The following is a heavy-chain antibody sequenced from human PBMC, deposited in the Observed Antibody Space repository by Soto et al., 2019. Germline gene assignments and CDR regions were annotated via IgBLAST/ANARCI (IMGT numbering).Heavy chain of an antibody. CDR2: INPSGGST. CDR3: ARDDTIGMVGATPWGVVDY. J-gene: IGHJ4*02. V-gene: IGHV1-46*03. Sequence: QVQLVQSGAEVKKPGASVKVSCKASGYTFTSYYMHWVRQAPGQGLEWMGIINPSGGSTSYAQKFQGRVTMNRDTSTSTVYMELSSLRSEDTAVYYCARDDTIGMVGATPWGVVDYWGQGTLVTVSS. CDR1: GYTFTSYY. D-gene: IGHD1-26*01.